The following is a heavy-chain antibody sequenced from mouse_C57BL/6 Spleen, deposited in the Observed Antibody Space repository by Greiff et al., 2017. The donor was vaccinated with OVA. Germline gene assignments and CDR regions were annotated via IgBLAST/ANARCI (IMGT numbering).Heavy chain of an antibody. CDR2: ISDGGSYT. Sequence: EVKLVESGGGLVKPGGSLKLSCAASGFTFSSYAMSWARQTPEKRLEWVATISDGGSYTYYPDNVKGRFTITRDNAKNNLYLQMSHLKSEDTAMYYCAVVATRYFDVWGTGTTVTVSS. J-gene: IGHJ1*03. CDR1: GFTFSSYA. CDR3: AVVATRYFDV. D-gene: IGHD1-1*01. V-gene: IGHV5-4*03.